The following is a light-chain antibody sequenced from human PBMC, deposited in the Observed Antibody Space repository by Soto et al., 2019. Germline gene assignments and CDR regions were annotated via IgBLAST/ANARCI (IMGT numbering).Light chain of an antibody. CDR1: SSDVGGYDH. CDR2: DFT. Sequence: QSALTQPASVSGSPGQSITISCTGTSSDVGGYDHVSWYQQHPGKAPKLIIYDFTVRPSGISPRFSGSKSDNAASLAVSGLQPQYEADYYFSSYTNKDTLLFGGGTKLTVL. J-gene: IGLJ3*02. V-gene: IGLV2-14*03. CDR3: SSYTNKDTLL.